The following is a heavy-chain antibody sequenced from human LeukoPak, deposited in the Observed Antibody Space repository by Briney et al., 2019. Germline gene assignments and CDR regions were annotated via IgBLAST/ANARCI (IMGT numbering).Heavy chain of an antibody. J-gene: IGHJ4*02. CDR2: FDPEDGET. V-gene: IGHV1-24*01. D-gene: IGHD6-19*01. Sequence: ASVKVSCKVSGYTLTELSMHWVRQAPGKGLEWMGGFDPEDGETIYAQKFQGRVTMTEDTSTDTPYMELSSLRSEDTAVYYCATVPTKAVAGSYYFDYWGQGTLVTVSS. CDR3: ATVPTKAVAGSYYFDY. CDR1: GYTLTELS.